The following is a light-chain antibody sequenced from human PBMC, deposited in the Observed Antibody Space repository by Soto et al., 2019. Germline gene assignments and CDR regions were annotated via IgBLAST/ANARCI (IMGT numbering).Light chain of an antibody. Sequence: EIVLTQSPGTLSLSPGERATLSCRASQSVSSSSYLAWYQQKPGQAPRLLIYGASSRATGIPDRFSGSGSATDFTLTISRLEPEDCAVYYCRQYGSSPSYTFGQGTKLESK. CDR2: GAS. CDR3: RQYGSSPSYT. V-gene: IGKV3-20*01. J-gene: IGKJ2*01. CDR1: QSVSSSSY.